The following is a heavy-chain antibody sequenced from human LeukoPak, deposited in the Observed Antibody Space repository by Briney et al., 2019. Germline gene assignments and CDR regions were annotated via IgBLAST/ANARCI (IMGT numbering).Heavy chain of an antibody. V-gene: IGHV4-4*07. D-gene: IGHD6-13*01. CDR2: IYTSGST. Sequence: SETLSLTCTVSGGSISGYSWTWIRQPAGKGLEWIGRIYTSGSTNYNPSLKSRVTMSVDTSKNQFSLELSSVTAADTAVYYCARIGYSSSGGDYWGQGTLVTVSS. CDR3: ARIGYSSSGGDY. J-gene: IGHJ4*02. CDR1: GGSISGYS.